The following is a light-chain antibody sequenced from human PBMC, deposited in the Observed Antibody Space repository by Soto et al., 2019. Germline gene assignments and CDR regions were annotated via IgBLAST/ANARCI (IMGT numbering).Light chain of an antibody. CDR1: QNIRTS. J-gene: IGKJ3*01. Sequence: DIQMTQSPSSLSASVGDRVTITCRASQNIRTSLNWYQQKQGKAPKLLIYAASNLQSGVQSRISGGGSGTDFTLIISSLQPEDFATYYCHQSYTTQFTFGPGTKVDIK. CDR2: AAS. V-gene: IGKV1-39*01. CDR3: HQSYTTQFT.